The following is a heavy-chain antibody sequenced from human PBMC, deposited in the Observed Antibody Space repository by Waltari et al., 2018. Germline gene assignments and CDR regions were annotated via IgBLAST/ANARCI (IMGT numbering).Heavy chain of an antibody. CDR3: VRSAFMDV. V-gene: IGHV3-74*01. Sequence: EVQLVESGGGLVQPGGSLRLSCAASGFSFSTYWMNGARQATGEGLVGVSRIKSDRSSTTYADSVKGRFTTSRDNAKNTLYLQMNSLRADDTAVYYCVRSAFMDVWGQGTTVTVSS. CDR1: GFSFSTYW. J-gene: IGHJ6*02. CDR2: IKSDRSST.